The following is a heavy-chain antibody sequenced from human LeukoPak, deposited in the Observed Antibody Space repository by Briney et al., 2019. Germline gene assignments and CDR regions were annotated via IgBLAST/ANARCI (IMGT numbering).Heavy chain of an antibody. Sequence: GGSLRLSCAASGFTFSSHWMSWVRQAPGKGLEWVANIKQDGSEKYYVDSVKGRFTISRDNAKNSLYLQMNSLRAEDTAVYYCARDEDGPLDYWGQGTLVTVSS. CDR1: GFTFSSHW. J-gene: IGHJ4*02. V-gene: IGHV3-7*01. CDR3: ARDEDGPLDY. CDR2: IKQDGSEK. D-gene: IGHD4-17*01.